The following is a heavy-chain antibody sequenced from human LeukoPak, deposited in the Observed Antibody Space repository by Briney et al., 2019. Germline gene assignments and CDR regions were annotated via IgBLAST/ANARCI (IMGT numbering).Heavy chain of an antibody. D-gene: IGHD3-22*01. CDR1: RFTFSSYA. V-gene: IGHV3-23*01. CDR3: ARDYDSSGYYQANFDY. Sequence: GRSLRLSCAASRFTFSSYAMSWVRQAPGKGLEWVSAISGSGGSTYYADSVKGRFTISRDNSKNTLYLQVNSLRAEDTAVYYCARDYDSSGYYQANFDYWGQGTLVTVSS. CDR2: ISGSGGST. J-gene: IGHJ4*02.